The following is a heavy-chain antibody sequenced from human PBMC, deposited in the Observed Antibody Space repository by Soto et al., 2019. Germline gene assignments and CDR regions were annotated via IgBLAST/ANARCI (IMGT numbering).Heavy chain of an antibody. CDR3: AKEGYDFWSGYYTNYFDY. CDR2: ISGSGGST. J-gene: IGHJ4*02. CDR1: GFTFSSYA. D-gene: IGHD3-3*01. V-gene: IGHV3-23*01. Sequence: GGSLRLSCAASGFTFSSYAMSWVRQAPGKGLEWVSAISGSGGSTYYADSVKGRFTISRDNSKNTLYLQMNSLRAEDTAVYYCAKEGYDFWSGYYTNYFDYWGQGTLVTVSS.